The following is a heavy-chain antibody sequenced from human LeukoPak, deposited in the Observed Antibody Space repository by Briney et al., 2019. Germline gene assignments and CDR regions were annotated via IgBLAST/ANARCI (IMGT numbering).Heavy chain of an antibody. V-gene: IGHV4-59*01. Sequence: SETLSLTCTVSGGSISTYYWSWIRQPPGKGLEWIGYISFSGSTNYNPSLKSRVTMSVDTSKNQFSLKLNSVTAADTAVYYCARGLGQLWSGYYTVDYWGQGTLVTVS. J-gene: IGHJ4*02. D-gene: IGHD3-3*01. CDR1: GGSISTYY. CDR3: ARGLGQLWSGYYTVDY. CDR2: ISFSGST.